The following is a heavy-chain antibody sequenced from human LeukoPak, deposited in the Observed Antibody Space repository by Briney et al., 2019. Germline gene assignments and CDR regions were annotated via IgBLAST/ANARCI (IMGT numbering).Heavy chain of an antibody. CDR1: GGSISSSSYY. Sequence: SETLSLTCTVSGGSISSSSYYWGWIRQPPGKGLEWIGYIYYSGSTNYNPSLKSRVTISVDTSKNQFSLKLSSVTAADTAVYYCARAPHYGSGSYLDYWGQGTLVTVSS. CDR3: ARAPHYGSGSYLDY. D-gene: IGHD3-10*01. CDR2: IYYSGST. V-gene: IGHV4-61*05. J-gene: IGHJ4*02.